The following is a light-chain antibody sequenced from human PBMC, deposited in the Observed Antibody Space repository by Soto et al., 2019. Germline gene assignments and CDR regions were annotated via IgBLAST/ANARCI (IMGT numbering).Light chain of an antibody. V-gene: IGKV3-20*01. CDR2: GAS. J-gene: IGKJ1*01. CDR3: HQDRSRGS. CDR1: QSVSNNY. Sequence: TQTAGKRSLSRGERGTLSCRASQSVSNNYLAWYQQKPGQAPRLLIYGASNRATCIPDRFSGSGSATNFTLTISILDPEDLAAYYGHQDRSRGSFCQG.